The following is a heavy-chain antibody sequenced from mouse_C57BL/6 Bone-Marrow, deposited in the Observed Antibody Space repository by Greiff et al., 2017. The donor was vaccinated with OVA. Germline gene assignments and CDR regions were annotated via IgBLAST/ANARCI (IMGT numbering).Heavy chain of an antibody. D-gene: IGHD1-1*01. J-gene: IGHJ4*01. CDR1: GYTFTSYG. CDR2: IYPRSGNT. Sequence: QVQLKQSGAELARPGASVKLSCKASGYTFTSYGISWVKQRTGQGLEWIGEIYPRSGNTYYNEKFKGKATLTADKSSSTAYMELRSLTSEDSAVYFCASNYYGSGYYAMDYWGQEPQSPSPQ. CDR3: ASNYYGSGYYAMDY. V-gene: IGHV1-81*01.